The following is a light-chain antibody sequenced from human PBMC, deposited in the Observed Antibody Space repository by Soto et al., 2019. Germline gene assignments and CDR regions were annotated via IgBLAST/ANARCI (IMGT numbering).Light chain of an antibody. Sequence: DIQMTQSPSSLSDSVGDRDTITCRASQTISTYLNWYQQKPGGAPKLLIFAASSLQSGVPPRFSGSGSGTDFTLTVSSLQPEDFAAYFCQQGYSTPLTFGGGTKVDIK. CDR3: QQGYSTPLT. CDR1: QTISTY. CDR2: AAS. J-gene: IGKJ4*01. V-gene: IGKV1-39*01.